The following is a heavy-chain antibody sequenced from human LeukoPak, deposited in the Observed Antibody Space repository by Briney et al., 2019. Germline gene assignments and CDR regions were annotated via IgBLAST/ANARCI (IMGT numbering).Heavy chain of an antibody. CDR2: IYSSGST. Sequence: SETLSLTCTVSGVSISSYYWSWIRQPAGKGLEWIGHIYSSGSTNYNPSLKSRVTMSVDTSKNHFSLKLNSVTAADTAVYYCARSVKYQLLFDYWGQGTLVTVSS. J-gene: IGHJ4*02. V-gene: IGHV4-4*07. CDR1: GVSISSYY. CDR3: ARSVKYQLLFDY. D-gene: IGHD2-2*01.